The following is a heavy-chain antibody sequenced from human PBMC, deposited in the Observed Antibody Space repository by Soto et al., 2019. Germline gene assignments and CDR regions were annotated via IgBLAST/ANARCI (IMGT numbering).Heavy chain of an antibody. CDR1: GGSVNSGSYY. D-gene: IGHD2-2*01. Sequence: QVQLQESGPGLVKPSETLSLTCTVSGGSVNSGSYYWTWIRQPPGKGLEWIAYLYNNTNTNYNPSLKSGVTISVDTSKTQFSLTLSSVSAADTAVYYWARTDCTTTSCQAHGMDVWGQGTTVTVSS. CDR2: LYNNTNT. CDR3: ARTDCTTTSCQAHGMDV. V-gene: IGHV4-61*01. J-gene: IGHJ6*02.